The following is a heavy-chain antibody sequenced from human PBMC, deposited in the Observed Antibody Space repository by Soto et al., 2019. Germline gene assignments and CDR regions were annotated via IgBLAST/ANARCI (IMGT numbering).Heavy chain of an antibody. CDR3: ARHGETPPPYDSSGLSGGDDS. V-gene: IGHV5-10-1*01. CDR2: IDPSDSYT. D-gene: IGHD3-22*01. J-gene: IGHJ3*02. Sequence: PGESLKISCKGSGYSFTSYWISWVRQMPGKGLEWMGRIDPSDSYTNYSPSFQGHVTISADKSISTAYLQWSSLKASDTAMYYCARHGETPPPYDSSGLSGGDDSWGQGTMDTVSS. CDR1: GYSFTSYW.